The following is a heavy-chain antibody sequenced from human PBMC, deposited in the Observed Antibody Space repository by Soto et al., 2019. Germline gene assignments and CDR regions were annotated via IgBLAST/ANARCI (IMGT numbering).Heavy chain of an antibody. CDR2: IIPLFGTT. V-gene: IGHV1-69*01. CDR1: GDTFKNCV. CDR3: AAELGFGKLSVV. D-gene: IGHD3-10*01. Sequence: QVQVVQSGVEVRRPGSSVKVSCKASGDTFKNCVISWVRQAPGQGLEWMGGIIPLFGTTDFAQRIQGRLTITTDASTTTAYMDLSRLRSEDTATYYCAAELGFGKLSVVWGQGTTVIVSS. J-gene: IGHJ6*02.